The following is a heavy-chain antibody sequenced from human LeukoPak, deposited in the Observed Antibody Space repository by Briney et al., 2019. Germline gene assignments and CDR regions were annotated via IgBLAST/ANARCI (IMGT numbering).Heavy chain of an antibody. Sequence: GGSLRLSCAASGFTFSSFGMHWVRQAPGKGLEWVAIIWFDGSNKYYADSVTGRFTVSRDNSKNTLSLQMNSLKAEDTAVYYCAKDWGTSGTTGWMFDYWGQGTLVTVSS. CDR3: AKDWGTSGTTGWMFDY. CDR1: GFTFSSFG. J-gene: IGHJ4*02. CDR2: IWFDGSNK. V-gene: IGHV3-33*06. D-gene: IGHD1-1*01.